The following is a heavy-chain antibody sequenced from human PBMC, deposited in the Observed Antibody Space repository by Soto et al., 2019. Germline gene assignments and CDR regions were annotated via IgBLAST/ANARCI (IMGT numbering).Heavy chain of an antibody. J-gene: IGHJ4*02. CDR1: GFTFSNYA. CDR3: ARDRVYYYDNSGYYNFDY. Sequence: QVQLVESGGGVVQPGRSLRVSCAASGFTFSNYAMHWVRQAPGKGLEWVAVVSYDGSKQFYADSVEGRFTISRDSSKSTLYLHMDNLRDEDMAVYYCARDRVYYYDNSGYYNFDYWGQGTLVTVSS. D-gene: IGHD3-22*01. V-gene: IGHV3-30-3*01. CDR2: VSYDGSKQ.